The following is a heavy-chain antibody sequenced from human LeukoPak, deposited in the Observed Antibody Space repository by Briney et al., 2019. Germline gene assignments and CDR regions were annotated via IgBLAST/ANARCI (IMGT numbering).Heavy chain of an antibody. CDR1: GYTFTSYG. J-gene: IGHJ4*02. D-gene: IGHD6-19*01. CDR3: ARDGRDSSGWYFLDQGSDY. V-gene: IGHV1-18*01. Sequence: ASVKVSCKASGYTFTSYGISWVRQAPGQGLEWMGWISAYNGNTNYAQKLQGRVTMTTDTSTSTAYMELRSLRSDDTAVCYCARDGRDSSGWYFLDQGSDYWGQGTLVTVSS. CDR2: ISAYNGNT.